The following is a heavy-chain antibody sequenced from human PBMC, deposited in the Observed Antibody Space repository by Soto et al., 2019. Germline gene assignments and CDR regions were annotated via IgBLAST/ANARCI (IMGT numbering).Heavy chain of an antibody. D-gene: IGHD3-9*01. CDR1: GGSISSYY. J-gene: IGHJ4*02. Sequence: SETLSLTCTVSGGSISSYYWSWIRQPPGKGLEWIGYIYYSGSTNYNPSLKSRVTISVDTSKNQFSLKLSSVTAADTAVYYCARVGGFYDILTAPHTVFDYWGQGTLVTVS. CDR2: IYYSGST. CDR3: ARVGGFYDILTAPHTVFDY. V-gene: IGHV4-59*01.